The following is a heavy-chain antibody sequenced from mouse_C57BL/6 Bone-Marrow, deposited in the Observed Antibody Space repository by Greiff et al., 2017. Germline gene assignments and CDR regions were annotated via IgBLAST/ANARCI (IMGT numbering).Heavy chain of an antibody. CDR1: GYTFTSYW. Sequence: QQSCKASGYTFTSYWMHWVKQRPGRGLEWIGRIDPNSGGTKYNEKFKSKATLTVDKPSSTAYMQLSSLTSEDSAVYYCARRVAQATLYAMDYWGQGTSVTVSS. D-gene: IGHD3-2*02. CDR3: ARRVAQATLYAMDY. CDR2: IDPNSGGT. V-gene: IGHV1-72*01. J-gene: IGHJ4*01.